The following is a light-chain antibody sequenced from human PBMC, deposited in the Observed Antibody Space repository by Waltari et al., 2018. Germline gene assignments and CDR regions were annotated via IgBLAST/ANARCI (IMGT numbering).Light chain of an antibody. CDR2: GAY. CDR3: HQYDDWPHT. CDR1: QRICAN. V-gene: IGKV3-15*01. Sequence: ETIMTQSPATLPVSPGQRASLSCRASQRICANLAWYQQKPGQAPRLLIYGAYTRASGVPARFSAVGSGIDFTLTISDLQSEDLGMYYCHQYDDWPHTFGPGTRLDV. J-gene: IGKJ3*01.